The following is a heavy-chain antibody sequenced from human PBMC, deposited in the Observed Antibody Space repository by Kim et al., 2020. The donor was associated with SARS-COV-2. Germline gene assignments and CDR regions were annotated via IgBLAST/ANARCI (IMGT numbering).Heavy chain of an antibody. D-gene: IGHD6-13*01. Sequence: GGSLRLSCAASGYTFTTYAMHWVRQAPGKGLEWVAEISSDGINKHYGVSVKGRFTISRDNAKNTVSLDMNKLRPDDTAVYYCAREASAGFDYWGQGALVTVSS. J-gene: IGHJ4*02. CDR3: AREASAGFDY. CDR2: ISSDGINK. CDR1: GYTFTTYA. V-gene: IGHV3-30*04.